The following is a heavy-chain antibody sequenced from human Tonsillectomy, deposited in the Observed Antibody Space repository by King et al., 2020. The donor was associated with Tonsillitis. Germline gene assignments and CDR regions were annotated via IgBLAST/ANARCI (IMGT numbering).Heavy chain of an antibody. CDR3: ARDSNDFWSGYYNH. J-gene: IGHJ5*02. CDR2: ISSSVTYI. V-gene: IGHV3-21*01. D-gene: IGHD3-3*01. Sequence: QLVQSGGGLVKPGGSLRLSCAASGFTFSSYTMTWVRQAPGKGLEWVSSISSSVTYIYYADSVKGGFTISRDNAKNSLYLQMNSLRAEDTGVYYCARDSNDFWSGYYNHWGQGTLVTVSS. CDR1: GFTFSSYT.